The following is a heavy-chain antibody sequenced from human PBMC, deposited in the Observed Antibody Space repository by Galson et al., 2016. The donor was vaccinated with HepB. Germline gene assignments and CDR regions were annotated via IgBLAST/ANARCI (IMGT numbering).Heavy chain of an antibody. Sequence: SLRLSCAASGFTFRNYGMHWVRQAPGKGLEWVAVISYDGKKTYYGDSVKGRFTISRDNSKNTVYLQMNSLKKEDTAVYYCARIESRVDGFDIWGQGTMVTVSS. V-gene: IGHV3-30*05. CDR1: GFTFRNYG. CDR2: ISYDGKKT. CDR3: ARIESRVDGFDI. J-gene: IGHJ3*02.